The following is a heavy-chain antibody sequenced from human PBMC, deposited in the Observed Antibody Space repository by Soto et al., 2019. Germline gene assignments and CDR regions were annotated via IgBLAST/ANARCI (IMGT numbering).Heavy chain of an antibody. Sequence: SETLSLTCTVSGGSINSYYWSWIRQPPGKGLEWIGYIYYSGSTNYNPSLKSRVTISVDTSKNQFSLKLSSVTAADKAVYYFEREILAAAGTGAFDILGQGTMVT. CDR1: GGSINSYY. CDR2: IYYSGST. D-gene: IGHD6-13*01. CDR3: EREILAAAGTGAFDI. V-gene: IGHV4-59*01. J-gene: IGHJ3*02.